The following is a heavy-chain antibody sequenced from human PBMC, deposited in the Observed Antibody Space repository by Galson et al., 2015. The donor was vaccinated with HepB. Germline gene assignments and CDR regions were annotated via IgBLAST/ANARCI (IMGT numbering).Heavy chain of an antibody. CDR1: GYTFIASY. D-gene: IGHD4-11*01. V-gene: IGHV1-2*02. Sequence: SVKVSCKASGYTFIASYLHWVRQAPGQGLEWMGWISPNSGGTNYAQQFQGRVTMTRDTSISTAHMELSSLRSDDTAVYYCAREGDFVAVPTNDYSYYGMDVWGQGTTVTVSS. CDR3: AREGDFVAVPTNDYSYYGMDV. CDR2: ISPNSGGT. J-gene: IGHJ6*02.